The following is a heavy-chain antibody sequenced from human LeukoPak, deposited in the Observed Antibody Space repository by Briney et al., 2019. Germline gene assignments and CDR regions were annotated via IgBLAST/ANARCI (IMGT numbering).Heavy chain of an antibody. V-gene: IGHV1-18*04. CDR3: ARGIDSASPPLGTFEI. D-gene: IGHD1-26*01. Sequence: ASVKVSCKASGYTFTSYGITWVRQAPGQGLEWVGWISAYNGNTNYEQKLQGRVTMTRDTSTSTVYMELRSLRSDDTAVYYCARGIDSASPPLGTFEIWGQGTMVTVS. J-gene: IGHJ3*02. CDR1: GYTFTSYG. CDR2: ISAYNGNT.